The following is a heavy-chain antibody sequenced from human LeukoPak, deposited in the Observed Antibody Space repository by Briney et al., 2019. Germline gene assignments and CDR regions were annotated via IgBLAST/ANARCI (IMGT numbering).Heavy chain of an antibody. V-gene: IGHV4-4*07. J-gene: IGHJ4*02. CDR1: GGSISRYY. D-gene: IGHD3-22*01. CDR3: ARDSGYYDSSGKEGWLDS. Sequence: SETLSLTCTGSGGSISRYYWSWIRQPAGKGLEWIGRIYTKGSTNYNPSRKSRVTMSVDPSKNQFSLKLASVTAADTAVYYCARDSGYYDSSGKEGWLDSWGPGKLVTVSS. CDR2: IYTKGST.